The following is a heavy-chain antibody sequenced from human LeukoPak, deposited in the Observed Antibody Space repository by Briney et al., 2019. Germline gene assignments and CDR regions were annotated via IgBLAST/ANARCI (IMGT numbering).Heavy chain of an antibody. J-gene: IGHJ4*02. CDR3: ARSPYYDGYYFDY. V-gene: IGHV4-59*01. D-gene: IGHD3-22*01. Sequence: SETLSLTCTVSGGSISGYYWNWIRQPPGKGLGWIGYIYYSGSTKYNPSLKSRVTISVDTSKNQFSLKVSSVTAADTAVYYCARSPYYDGYYFDYWGQGTLVTVSS. CDR2: IYYSGST. CDR1: GGSISGYY.